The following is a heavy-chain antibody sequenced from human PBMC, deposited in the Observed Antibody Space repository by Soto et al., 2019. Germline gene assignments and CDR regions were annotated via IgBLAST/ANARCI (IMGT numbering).Heavy chain of an antibody. D-gene: IGHD4-17*01. V-gene: IGHV5-51*01. CDR3: ARQARYGDYYYYYMDV. Sequence: SGDSLKISCKGSGYSFTSYWIGWVRQMPGKGLEWMGVIDPGDCDTRYSPSLQGQVTISADKSISTAYLQWSSMKASDTAMYYCARQARYGDYYYYYMDVWGKGTTVTVSS. J-gene: IGHJ6*03. CDR2: IDPGDCDT. CDR1: GYSFTSYW.